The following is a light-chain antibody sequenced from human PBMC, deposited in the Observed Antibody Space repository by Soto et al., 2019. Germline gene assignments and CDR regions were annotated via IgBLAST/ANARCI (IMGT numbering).Light chain of an antibody. CDR3: CSYSVISTFEV. CDR1: NNDVGSYNL. J-gene: IGLJ2*01. V-gene: IGLV2-23*03. Sequence: QSVLTQPASVSGSPGQSITISCTGTNNDVGSYNLVSWYQQHPGKAPKLMIYEGSKRPSGVSNRFSGSKSGNTASLTISGLQAEDEADYYCCSYSVISTFEVFGGGTKLTVL. CDR2: EGS.